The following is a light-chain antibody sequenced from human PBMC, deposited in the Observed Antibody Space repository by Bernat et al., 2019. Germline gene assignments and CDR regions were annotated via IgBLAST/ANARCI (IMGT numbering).Light chain of an antibody. V-gene: IGLV3-21*03. CDR3: QVWESSSDHWV. Sequence: SYVLTQPPSVSVAPGKTARITCGGNNIGSKSVHWYQQKPGQAPVLVVYDDSDRPSGIPESFSGSNSGNTATLTISRVEAGDEADYYCQVWESSSDHWVFGGGTKLTVL. CDR1: NIGSKS. J-gene: IGLJ3*02. CDR2: DDS.